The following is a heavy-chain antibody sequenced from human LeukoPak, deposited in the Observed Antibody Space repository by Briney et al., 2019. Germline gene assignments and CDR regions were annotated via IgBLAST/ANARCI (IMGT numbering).Heavy chain of an antibody. J-gene: IGHJ4*02. Sequence: VASVKVSCKASGYTFTSYGISWVRQAPGQGLEWMGWISAYNGNTNYAQKLQGRVTMTTDTSTSTAYMQLRSLRSGDTAVYYCARVKTYYYDSSGYLFDYWGQGTLVTVSS. CDR2: ISAYNGNT. V-gene: IGHV1-18*01. CDR1: GYTFTSYG. D-gene: IGHD3-22*01. CDR3: ARVKTYYYDSSGYLFDY.